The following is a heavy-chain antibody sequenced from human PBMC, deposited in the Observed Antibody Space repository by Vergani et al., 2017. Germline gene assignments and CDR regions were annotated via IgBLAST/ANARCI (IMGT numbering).Heavy chain of an antibody. V-gene: IGHV5-10-1*03. Sequence: EVQLVQSGAEVKKPGESLRISCKGSGYSFTSYWISWVRQMPGKGLEWMGRIDPSDSYTNYSPSFQGHVTISADKSISTAYLQWSSLKASDTAMYYCARPYIDYRDFWYFDLWGRGTLVTVSS. J-gene: IGHJ2*01. D-gene: IGHD4-17*01. CDR1: GYSFTSYW. CDR2: IDPSDSYT. CDR3: ARPYIDYRDFWYFDL.